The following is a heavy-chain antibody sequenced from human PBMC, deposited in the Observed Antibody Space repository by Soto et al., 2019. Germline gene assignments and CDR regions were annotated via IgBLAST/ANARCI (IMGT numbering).Heavy chain of an antibody. CDR2: ISAYNGNT. CDR1: GYTLTSYG. V-gene: IGHV1-18*01. Sequence: ASVKVSCKASGYTLTSYGISWVRQAPGQGLEWMGWISAYNGNTNYAQKLQGRVTMTTDTSTSTAYMELRSLRSDDTAVYYCARDRDPAGLITFFGVAISTGWFDPWGKGPLVTVSS. D-gene: IGHD3-3*01. J-gene: IGHJ5*02. CDR3: ARDRDPAGLITFFGVAISTGWFDP.